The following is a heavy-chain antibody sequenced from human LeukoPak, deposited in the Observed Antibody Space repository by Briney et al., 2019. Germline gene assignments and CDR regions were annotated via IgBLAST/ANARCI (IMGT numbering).Heavy chain of an antibody. CDR1: GFIFTDYT. V-gene: IGHV3-64D*06. CDR2: ITNYGDGT. J-gene: IGHJ4*02. Sequence: GGSLRLSCSASGFIFTDYTIHWVRQAPGKGLEYVSAITNYGDGTYYADSVKGRLTISRDNSKNTVWLQMSSLRPEDTAVYYCVKDTRDTRDDYWGQGTLVTVSS. CDR3: VKDTRDTRDDY. D-gene: IGHD5-24*01.